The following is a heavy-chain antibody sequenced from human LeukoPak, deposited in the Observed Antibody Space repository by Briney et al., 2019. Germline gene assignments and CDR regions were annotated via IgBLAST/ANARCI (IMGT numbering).Heavy chain of an antibody. CDR1: GFTFSSYG. Sequence: PGGSLRLSCAASGFTFSSYGMHWVRQAPGKGLEWVAVIWYDGSNKYYADSVKGRFTISRDNSKTTLYLQTNSLRAEDTAVYYCARDGYKEPYYFDYWGQGTLVTVSS. CDR3: ARDGYKEPYYFDY. V-gene: IGHV3-33*01. J-gene: IGHJ4*02. CDR2: IWYDGSNK. D-gene: IGHD5-24*01.